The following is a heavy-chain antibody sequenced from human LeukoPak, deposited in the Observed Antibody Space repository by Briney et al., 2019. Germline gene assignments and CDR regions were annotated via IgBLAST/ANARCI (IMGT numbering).Heavy chain of an antibody. V-gene: IGHV3-66*01. Sequence: GGSLRLSCAASGFTFSSYAMSWVRQAPGKGLEWVSIIYSGGSTYYANSVKGRFTISRDNSKNTLYLQMNSLRVEDTAEYYCARSLDDYVWGSYDYWGQGTQVTVSS. CDR1: GFTFSSYA. D-gene: IGHD3-16*01. CDR2: IYSGGST. J-gene: IGHJ4*02. CDR3: ARSLDDYVWGSYDY.